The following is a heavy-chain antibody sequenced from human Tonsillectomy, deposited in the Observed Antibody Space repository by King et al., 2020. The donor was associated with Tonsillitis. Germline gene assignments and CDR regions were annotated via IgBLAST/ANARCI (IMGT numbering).Heavy chain of an antibody. CDR2: IWYDGNIK. CDR1: GFTFTSYG. Sequence: VQLVESGGGVVQPGRSLRLSCAASGFTFTSYGIHWVRQAPGKGLEWVALIWYDGNIKYYADSVKGRFTFSRDNSKNTLYLQMNSLRAEDTAVYYCARDFSVNPYFDYWGQGTLVTVSS. CDR3: ARDFSVNPYFDY. J-gene: IGHJ4*02. D-gene: IGHD4-23*01. V-gene: IGHV3-33*01.